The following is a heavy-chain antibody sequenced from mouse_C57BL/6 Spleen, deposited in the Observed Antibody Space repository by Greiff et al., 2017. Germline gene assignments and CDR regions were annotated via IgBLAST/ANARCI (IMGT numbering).Heavy chain of an antibody. Sequence: VKLVESGPGLVQPSQSLSITCTVSGFSLTSYGVHWVRQSPGKGLAWLGVIWRGGSTDYNAAFMSRLSITKDNSKSQVFFKMNSLQADDTAIYYCAKNGNYEGWYFDVWGTGTTVTVSS. D-gene: IGHD2-1*01. CDR1: GFSLTSYG. J-gene: IGHJ1*03. CDR3: AKNGNYEGWYFDV. CDR2: IWRGGST. V-gene: IGHV2-5*01.